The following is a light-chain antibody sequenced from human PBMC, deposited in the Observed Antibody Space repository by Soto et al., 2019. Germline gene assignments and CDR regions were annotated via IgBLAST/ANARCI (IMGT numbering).Light chain of an antibody. CDR2: DVS. V-gene: IGLV2-14*01. CDR3: SSYTGSSTLDV. J-gene: IGLJ1*01. Sequence: QSALTQPASVSGSPGQSITISCTGTGTDVGGYIYVSWYQQHPGKAPKLMIYDVSNRPSGVSNRFSGSKSGNTASLTISGLQAEDEADYYCSSYTGSSTLDVFGTGTKVTVL. CDR1: GTDVGGYIY.